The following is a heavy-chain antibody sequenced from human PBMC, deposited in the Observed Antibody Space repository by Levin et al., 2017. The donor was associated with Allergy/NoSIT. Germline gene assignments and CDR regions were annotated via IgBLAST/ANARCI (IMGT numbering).Heavy chain of an antibody. CDR1: GGTFSSYA. CDR2: IIPIFGTA. J-gene: IGHJ6*03. V-gene: IGHV1-69*13. Sequence: EASVKVSCKASGGTFSSYAISWVRQAPGQGLEWMGGIIPIFGTANYAQKFQGRVTITADESTSTAYMELSSLRSEDTAVYYCARGLSDGRPPYYYYYYYMDVWGKGTTVTVSS. D-gene: IGHD1-26*01. CDR3: ARGLSDGRPPYYYYYYYMDV.